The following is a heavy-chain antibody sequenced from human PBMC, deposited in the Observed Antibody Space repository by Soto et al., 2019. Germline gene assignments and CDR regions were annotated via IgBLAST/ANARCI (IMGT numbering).Heavy chain of an antibody. Sequence: ETLSLTCAVSGYSISNGYFWGWIRQPPGKGLEWIGSIHHRGSTYYNPSLKSRLTISVDTSKNHFSLKLSSVTAADTAVYFCAREVGATARAFDYWGQGSLVTVSS. J-gene: IGHJ4*02. CDR2: IHHRGST. D-gene: IGHD1-26*01. V-gene: IGHV4-38-2*02. CDR1: GYSISNGYF. CDR3: AREVGATARAFDY.